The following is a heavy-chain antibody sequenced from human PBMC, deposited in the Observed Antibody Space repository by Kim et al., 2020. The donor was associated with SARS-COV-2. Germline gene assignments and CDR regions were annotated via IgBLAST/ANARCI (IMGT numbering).Heavy chain of an antibody. Sequence: SETLSLTCAVYGGSFSGYYWSWIRQPPGKGLEWIGEINHSGSTNYNPSLKSRVTISVDTSKNQFSLKLSSVTAADTAVYYCARVSPYYYDSSGRFDPWGQGTLVTSPQ. CDR2: INHSGST. J-gene: IGHJ5*02. CDR1: GGSFSGYY. CDR3: ARVSPYYYDSSGRFDP. D-gene: IGHD3-22*01. V-gene: IGHV4-34*01.